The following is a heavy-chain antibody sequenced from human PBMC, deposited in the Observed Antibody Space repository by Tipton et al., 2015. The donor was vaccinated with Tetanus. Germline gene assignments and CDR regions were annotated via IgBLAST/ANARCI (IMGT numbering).Heavy chain of an antibody. J-gene: IGHJ3*02. CDR2: ISYDGSNK. V-gene: IGHV3-30-3*01. CDR1: GFTFSSYA. Sequence: SLRLSCAASGFTFSSYAMHWVRQAPGKGLEWVAVISYDGSNKYYADSVKGRFTISRDNSKNTLYLQMNSLRAEDTAVYYCARVTYDSSGYYLHDAFDIWGQGTMVTVSS. D-gene: IGHD3-22*01. CDR3: ARVTYDSSGYYLHDAFDI.